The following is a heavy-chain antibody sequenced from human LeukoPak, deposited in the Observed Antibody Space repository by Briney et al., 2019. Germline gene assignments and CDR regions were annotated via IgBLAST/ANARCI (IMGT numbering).Heavy chain of an antibody. V-gene: IGHV4-4*07. J-gene: IGHJ4*02. CDR1: GGSMSNYY. Sequence: PSETLSLTCTVSGGSMSNYYWSWIRQPAGKGLEWIGRIYSSGGINYNPSLKSRVTMSVDTSKNQFSLKVSSVTAADTAIYYCARDLAGDLGYWGQGTLVTVSS. D-gene: IGHD6-19*01. CDR2: IYSSGGI. CDR3: ARDLAGDLGY.